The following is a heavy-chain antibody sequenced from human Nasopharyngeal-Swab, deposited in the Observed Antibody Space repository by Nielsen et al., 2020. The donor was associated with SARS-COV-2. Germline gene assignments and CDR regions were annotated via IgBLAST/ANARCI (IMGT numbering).Heavy chain of an antibody. V-gene: IGHV3-30-3*01. D-gene: IGHD5-12*01. CDR1: GFTFSSYA. CDR2: ISYDGSNK. Sequence: GESLKISCAASGFTFSSYAMHWVRQAPGKGLEWVAVISYDGSNKYYADSVKGRFTISRDNSKNTLYLQMNSLRAEGTAVYYAWGGVATIPHWGQGTLVTVSS. CDR3: WGGVATIPH. J-gene: IGHJ4*02.